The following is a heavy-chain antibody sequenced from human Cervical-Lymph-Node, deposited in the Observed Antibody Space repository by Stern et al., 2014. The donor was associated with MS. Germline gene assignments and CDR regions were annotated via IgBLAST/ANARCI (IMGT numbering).Heavy chain of an antibody. V-gene: IGHV3-21*01. J-gene: IGHJ6*02. CDR2: NSYDGMYK. D-gene: IGHD1-1*01. CDR1: GFTLSAHS. CDR3: ARIVGGTVDLHYQNGMDV. Sequence: EVQLVQSGGGLVKPGGSLRVSCAASGFTLSAHSMAWVRQAPGKGLAWVSSNSYDGMYKYYADSVKGRYSISRDNAKSSLYMEMNSLSVEDTAVYYCARIVGGTVDLHYQNGMDVWGQGTTVTVS.